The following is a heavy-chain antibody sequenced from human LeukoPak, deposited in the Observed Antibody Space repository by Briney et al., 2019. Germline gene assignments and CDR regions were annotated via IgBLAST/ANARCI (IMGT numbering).Heavy chain of an antibody. CDR1: GFAFSSHA. CDR2: ITAVGNRT. D-gene: IGHD3-3*01. V-gene: IGHV3-23*01. J-gene: IGHJ3*02. CDR3: AKDQRRGFDFWSGHSDDAFDM. Sequence: PGGSLRLSCAASGFAFSSHAIHWVRQAPGKGPEWVSTITAVGNRTYYRDSVRGRFTISRDDSKNTVYLQMTSLRADETAIYYCAKDQRRGFDFWSGHSDDAFDMWGLGTIVIVSS.